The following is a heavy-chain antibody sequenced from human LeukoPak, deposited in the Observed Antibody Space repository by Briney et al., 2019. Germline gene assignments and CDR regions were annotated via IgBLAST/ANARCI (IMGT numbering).Heavy chain of an antibody. CDR1: GFTFSSYW. CDR2: IKQDGSEK. CDR3: AKGRDYYDSSGYYSLDY. J-gene: IGHJ4*02. Sequence: GGSLRLSCAASGFTFSSYWMSWVRQAPGKGLEWVANIKQDGSEKYYVDSVKGRFTISRDNAKNSLYLQMNSLRAEDTAVYYCAKGRDYYDSSGYYSLDYWGQGTLVTVSS. D-gene: IGHD3-22*01. V-gene: IGHV3-7*03.